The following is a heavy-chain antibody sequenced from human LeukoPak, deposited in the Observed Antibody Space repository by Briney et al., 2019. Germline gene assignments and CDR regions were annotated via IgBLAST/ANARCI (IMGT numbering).Heavy chain of an antibody. J-gene: IGHJ6*04. V-gene: IGHV3-23*01. CDR2: ICGSGGST. CDR3: AKEILTGRYYGMDV. CDR1: GFTFSSYA. D-gene: IGHD3-9*01. Sequence: GGSLRLSCAASGFTFSSYAMSWVRQAPGKGLEWVSAICGSGGSTYYADSVKGRFTISRDNSKNTLCLQMNSLRAEDTALYYCAKEILTGRYYGMDVWGKGTTVTVSS.